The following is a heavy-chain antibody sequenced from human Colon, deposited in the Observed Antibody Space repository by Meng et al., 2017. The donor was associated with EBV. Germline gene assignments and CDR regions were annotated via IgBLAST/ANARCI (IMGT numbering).Heavy chain of an antibody. CDR2: INTHTGNP. Sequence: GQLVQAGSELKKPGASVKVSWKAFGYTFINYAINWVRQAPGQGLEWMGWINTHTGNPTYGQGFTGRFVLSSDTSVSTANLQISSLKAEDTAVYYCARGGPYPDSSGFHWYFDLWGRGTLVTVSS. CDR1: GYTFINYA. V-gene: IGHV7-4-1*02. J-gene: IGHJ2*01. CDR3: ARGGPYPDSSGFHWYFDL. D-gene: IGHD3-22*01.